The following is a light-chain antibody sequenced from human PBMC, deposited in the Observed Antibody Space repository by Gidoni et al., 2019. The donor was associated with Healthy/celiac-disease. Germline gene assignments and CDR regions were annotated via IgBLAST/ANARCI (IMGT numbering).Light chain of an antibody. Sequence: QSALTHPASVSGSPGQSITISCTGTSSDVGGYNYVPWYQQHPGKAPNLMIYDASNRPSGVSNRFSGSKSGNTASLTISGLQAEDEADYYCSSYTSSSTPVFGTGTKVTVL. J-gene: IGLJ1*01. CDR1: SSDVGGYNY. V-gene: IGLV2-14*03. CDR3: SSYTSSSTPV. CDR2: DAS.